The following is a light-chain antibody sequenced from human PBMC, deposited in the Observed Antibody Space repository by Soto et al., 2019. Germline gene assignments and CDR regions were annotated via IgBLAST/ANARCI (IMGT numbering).Light chain of an antibody. CDR2: KAS. V-gene: IGKV1-5*03. CDR1: QSVDTC. Sequence: DIQMTQSPSSLSASVGDTVTITSRASQSVDTCLAWYQQKPGKAPHLLIYKASRLETGVPSRFSGSGSVTDYTLTITGLQPDDFATYYCQQFYRYPWTFGLGTKVEI. CDR3: QQFYRYPWT. J-gene: IGKJ1*01.